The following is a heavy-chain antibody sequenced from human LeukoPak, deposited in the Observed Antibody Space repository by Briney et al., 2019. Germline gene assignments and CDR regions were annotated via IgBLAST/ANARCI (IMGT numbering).Heavy chain of an antibody. Sequence: PGGSLRLSCAASGFTFSSYGMHWVRQAPGKGLEWVAVIWYDGSNKYYADSVKGRFTISRDNSKNTLFLQMNSLKAEDTAVYYCAKDSVGIAGRRGWFDPWGQGTLVTVSS. CDR2: IWYDGSNK. V-gene: IGHV3-33*06. CDR1: GFTFSSYG. D-gene: IGHD6-6*01. J-gene: IGHJ5*02. CDR3: AKDSVGIAGRRGWFDP.